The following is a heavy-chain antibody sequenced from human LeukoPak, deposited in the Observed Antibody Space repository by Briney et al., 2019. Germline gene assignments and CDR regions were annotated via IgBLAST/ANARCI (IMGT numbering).Heavy chain of an antibody. Sequence: GGSLILSCAASGFTFSRSAMHWVRQPPGKGLEWMAVISNDGMRKFHADSVKGRFTISRDNSKNTLYLQMDSLTTEDTALYYCARRRDGYNPELDYWGQGTLVTVSS. CDR3: ARRRDGYNPELDY. CDR2: ISNDGMRK. CDR1: GFTFSRSA. J-gene: IGHJ4*02. D-gene: IGHD5-24*01. V-gene: IGHV3-30*04.